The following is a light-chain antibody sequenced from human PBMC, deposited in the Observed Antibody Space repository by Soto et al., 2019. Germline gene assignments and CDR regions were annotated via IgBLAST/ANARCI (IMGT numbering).Light chain of an antibody. CDR3: SSYGGSNIPLYV. CDR1: SSDVGGYNY. V-gene: IGLV2-11*01. Sequence: QSVLTQPRSVSGSPGQSVTISCTGTSSDVGGYNYVSWYQQHPGKAPKLMIYEVDKRPSGVPDRFSGSKSGNTASLTVSGLQAEDEADYYCSSYGGSNIPLYVFGTGTKVTAL. CDR2: EVD. J-gene: IGLJ1*01.